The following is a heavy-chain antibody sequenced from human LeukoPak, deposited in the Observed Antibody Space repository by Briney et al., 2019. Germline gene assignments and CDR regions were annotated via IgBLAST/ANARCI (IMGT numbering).Heavy chain of an antibody. D-gene: IGHD6-6*01. CDR3: ARDSSSYYFDY. V-gene: IGHV3-66*01. J-gene: IGHJ4*02. CDR2: IYTGGTT. CDR1: GFTVTSNH. Sequence: PRGSLRLSCAASGFTVTSNHMNWVRQAPGKGQEWVSIIYTGGTTHYADSLKDRFTISRDDSKNTLYLQMNSLRAEDTAVYYCARDSSSYYFDYWGQGTLVTVSS.